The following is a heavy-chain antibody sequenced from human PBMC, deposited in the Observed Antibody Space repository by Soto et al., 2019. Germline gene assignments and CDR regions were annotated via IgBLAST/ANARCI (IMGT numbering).Heavy chain of an antibody. CDR1: GDSIRGSY. V-gene: IGHV4-59*01. J-gene: IGHJ4*02. D-gene: IGHD2-21*02. CDR3: ARDPCGGDCSFDY. Sequence: SETLSLTCSVSGDSIRGSYWSWIRQSPGKGLEWIGYIYHSGTTNYNPSLKNRATISVNTSKNQFSLKLRSLTAADTAIYFCARDPCGGDCSFDYWGPGTLVT. CDR2: IYHSGTT.